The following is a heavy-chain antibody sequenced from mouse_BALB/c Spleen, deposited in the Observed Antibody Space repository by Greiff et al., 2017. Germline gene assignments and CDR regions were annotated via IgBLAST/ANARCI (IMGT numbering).Heavy chain of an antibody. V-gene: IGHV14-3*02. CDR3: ARRYGYAMDY. CDR1: GFNIKDTY. D-gene: IGHD2-14*01. J-gene: IGHJ4*01. CDR2: IDPANGNT. Sequence: EVQGVESGAELVKPGASVKLSCTASGFNIKDTYMHWVKQRPEQGLEWIGRIDPANGNTKYDPKFQGKATITADTSSNTAYLQLSSLTSEDTAVYYCARRYGYAMDYWGQGTSVTVSS.